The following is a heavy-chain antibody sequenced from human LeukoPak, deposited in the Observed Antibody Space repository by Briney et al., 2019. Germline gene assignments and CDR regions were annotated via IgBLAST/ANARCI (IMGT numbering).Heavy chain of an antibody. CDR1: GFTFSSYG. CDR2: ISYDGSNK. V-gene: IGHV3-30*18. J-gene: IGHJ4*02. D-gene: IGHD2-15*01. CDR3: AKGAAALCSGDSCYCDY. Sequence: PGGSLRLSCAASGFTFSSYGMHWVRQAPGKGLEWVAVISYDGSNKYYADSVKGRFTISRDNSRNTLYLQMNSLRAEDTAAYYCAKGAAALCSGDSCYCDYWGQGTLVTVSS.